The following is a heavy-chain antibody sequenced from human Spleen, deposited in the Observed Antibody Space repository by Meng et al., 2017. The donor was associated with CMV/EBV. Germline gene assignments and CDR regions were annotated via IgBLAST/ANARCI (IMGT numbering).Heavy chain of an antibody. Sequence: CKASGYAFSGYYIHWVRQAPGQGLGWMGWVTPNSGDTNYAQSFQGRVTMTRDTSITTAYLELNRLTSDDTAVYYCARDRYNWNAPDYWGQGTLVTVSS. CDR2: VTPNSGDT. J-gene: IGHJ4*02. CDR3: ARDRYNWNAPDY. CDR1: GYAFSGYY. V-gene: IGHV1-2*02. D-gene: IGHD1-20*01.